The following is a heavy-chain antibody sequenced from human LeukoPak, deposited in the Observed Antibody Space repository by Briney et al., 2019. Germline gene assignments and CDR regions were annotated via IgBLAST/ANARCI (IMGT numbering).Heavy chain of an antibody. V-gene: IGHV1-18*01. J-gene: IGHJ4*02. CDR3: ARVNTYYDFWSGYPGGQYYFDY. CDR2: ISAYNGNT. CDR1: GGTFSSYA. D-gene: IGHD3-3*01. Sequence: ASVKVSCKASGGTFSSYAISWVRQAPGQGLEWMGWISAYNGNTNYAQKLQGRVTMTTDTSTSTAYMELRSLRSDDTAVYYCARVNTYYDFWSGYPGGQYYFDYWGQGTLVTVSS.